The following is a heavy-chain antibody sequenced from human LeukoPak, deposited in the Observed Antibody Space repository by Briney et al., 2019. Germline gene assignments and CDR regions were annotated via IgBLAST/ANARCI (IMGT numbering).Heavy chain of an antibody. CDR1: EFTFSTYW. D-gene: IGHD2-15*01. J-gene: IGHJ3*02. CDR2: IKKDGSEK. V-gene: IGHV3-7*01. CDR3: ARHRSGGSQDDAFDI. Sequence: GGSLRLFCAASEFTFSTYWMSWVRQAPGKGLEWVADIKKDGSEKYYVDSVKGRFTISRQNAKNSLFLQMNSLRAEDTAVYYCARHRSGGSQDDAFDIWGQGTMVTVSS.